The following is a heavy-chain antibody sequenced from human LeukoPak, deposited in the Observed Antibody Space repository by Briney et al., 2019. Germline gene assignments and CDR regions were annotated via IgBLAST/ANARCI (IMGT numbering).Heavy chain of an antibody. J-gene: IGHJ5*02. CDR1: DGSINSYY. Sequence: SETLSLTCSVSDGSINSYYWSWIRQPPGKGLEWIGYIHSSGATNYNPSLKSRVTTSLDTSKNQFSLKLSSVTAADTAVYYCSRLGCYSDHWGQGTLVTVS. CDR2: IHSSGAT. D-gene: IGHD2-21*01. V-gene: IGHV4-4*09. CDR3: SRLGCYSDH.